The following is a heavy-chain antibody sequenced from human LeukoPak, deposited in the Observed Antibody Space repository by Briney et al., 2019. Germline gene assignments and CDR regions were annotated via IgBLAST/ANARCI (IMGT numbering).Heavy chain of an antibody. J-gene: IGHJ4*02. V-gene: IGHV3-66*01. CDR3: TTDDRTGTTGY. CDR1: GFTVSSNY. Sequence: GGSLRLSCAASGFTVSSNYMSWVRQAPGKGLEWVSVICSGGSTYHADSVKGRFTISRDDSKNTLYLQMNSLKTEDTAVYYCTTDDRTGTTGYWGQGTLVTVSS. CDR2: ICSGGST. D-gene: IGHD1-14*01.